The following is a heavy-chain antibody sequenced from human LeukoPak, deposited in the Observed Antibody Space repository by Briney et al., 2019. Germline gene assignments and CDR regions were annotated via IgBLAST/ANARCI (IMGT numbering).Heavy chain of an antibody. D-gene: IGHD1-26*01. Sequence: GGSLRLSCAASGFTFSSYSMNWVRQAPGKGLEWVSYISSSSSTIYYADSVKGRFTISRDNSKNTLYLQMNSLRAEDTAVYYCARDRLVVSYSHDYYMDVWGKGTTVTVSS. CDR1: GFTFSSYS. J-gene: IGHJ6*03. V-gene: IGHV3-48*01. CDR3: ARDRLVVSYSHDYYMDV. CDR2: ISSSSSTI.